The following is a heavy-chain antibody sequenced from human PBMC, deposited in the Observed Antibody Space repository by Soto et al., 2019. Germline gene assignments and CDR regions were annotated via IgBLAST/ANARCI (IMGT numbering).Heavy chain of an antibody. CDR1: GFTFSSYG. CDR3: ASYSSSWYYFDY. D-gene: IGHD6-13*01. Sequence: HPGGSLRLSCAASGFTFSSYGMHWVRQAPGKGLEWVAVIWYDGSNKYYADSVKGRFTISRDNSKNTLYLQMNSLRAEDTAVYYCASYSSSWYYFDYWGQGTLVTVSS. CDR2: IWYDGSNK. J-gene: IGHJ4*02. V-gene: IGHV3-33*01.